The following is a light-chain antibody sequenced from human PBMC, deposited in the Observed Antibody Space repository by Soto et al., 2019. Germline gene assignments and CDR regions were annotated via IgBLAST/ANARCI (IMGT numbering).Light chain of an antibody. CDR1: QTVNTY. V-gene: IGKV1-39*01. CDR2: AAS. Sequence: DIQMTQSPSSLSGSIGDRVTITCRASQTVNTYLHWYQQKPGKAPKLLIYAASNLQSGVPSRFSGSGSGTNFTLSLNSLQPEDFATYYCQQGYSNPWTFGQGTKVEIK. CDR3: QQGYSNPWT. J-gene: IGKJ1*01.